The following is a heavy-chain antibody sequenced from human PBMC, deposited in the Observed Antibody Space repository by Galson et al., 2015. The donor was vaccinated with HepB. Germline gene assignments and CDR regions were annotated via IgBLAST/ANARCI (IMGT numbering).Heavy chain of an antibody. CDR1: GFTFSSYG. Sequence: SLRLSCAVSGFTFSSYGIYWVRQAPGNGLEWLANVWYDSRKKYYADSMKDRITISRDNSKSTFYLEIKSLRGEDTAVYYCTRDPLRWGPDGPSFYYFEKWGQGTRVTVSS. V-gene: IGHV3-33*01. CDR3: TRDPLRWGPDGPSFYYFEK. J-gene: IGHJ4*02. D-gene: IGHD5-24*01. CDR2: VWYDSRKK.